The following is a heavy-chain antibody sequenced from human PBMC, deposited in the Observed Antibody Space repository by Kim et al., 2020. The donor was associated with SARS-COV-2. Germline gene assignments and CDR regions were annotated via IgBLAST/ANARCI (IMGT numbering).Heavy chain of an antibody. CDR3: ARGGGAYCGGDCDRTVDS. V-gene: IGHV3-66*01. J-gene: IGHJ4*02. Sequence: GGSLRLSCAASGITVSTDYMSWVRQAPGKGLEWVSVIYSDGSTYYSDSVKGRFTMSRDNPSNTVYIQMNSLRAEDTAVYYCARGGGAYCGGDCDRTVDSLGQGALVSVSP. CDR2: IYSDGST. CDR1: GITVSTDY. D-gene: IGHD2-21*02.